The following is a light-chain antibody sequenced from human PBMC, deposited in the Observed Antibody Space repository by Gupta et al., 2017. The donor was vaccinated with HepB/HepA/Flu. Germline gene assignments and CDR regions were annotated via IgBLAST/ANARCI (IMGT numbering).Light chain of an antibody. Sequence: VMSQSSLSMPVTPGEQTATSCRSSQSRLHSNGYNYLDWYLQKPGQPPQLLIYLGSNRAAGVPDRFSGSGSGTDFTLKISRVEAEDVGVYYCMQARQTPLAFGGGTKVEIK. CDR3: MQARQTPLA. CDR2: LGS. J-gene: IGKJ4*01. V-gene: IGKV2-28*01. CDR1: QSRLHSNGYNY.